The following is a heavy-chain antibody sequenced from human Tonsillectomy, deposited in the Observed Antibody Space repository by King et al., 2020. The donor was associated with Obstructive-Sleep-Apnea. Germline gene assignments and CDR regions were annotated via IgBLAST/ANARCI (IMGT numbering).Heavy chain of an antibody. D-gene: IGHD5-24*01. J-gene: IGHJ6*02. V-gene: IGHV3-48*02. CDR1: AFIFSTYS. CDR2: ISSSGTT. Sequence: VQLVESGGGWAQPGGSLRLSCAASAFIFSTYSLNWVRQTPGKGLEWVSSISSSGTTNYAASVRGRFTIFRDNAKNSLYLEMKSLRDDDTAVYYCARVRSLQFVERVTGRTRGYNYNGMDVWGQGTTVTVSS. CDR3: ARVRSLQFVERVTGRTRGYNYNGMDV.